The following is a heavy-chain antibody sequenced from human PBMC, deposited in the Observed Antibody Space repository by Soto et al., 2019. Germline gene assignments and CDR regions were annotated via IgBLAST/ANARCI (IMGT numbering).Heavy chain of an antibody. CDR3: ASIAAAGIQFDP. J-gene: IGHJ5*02. CDR2: ISSSSSYI. V-gene: IGHV3-21*01. Sequence: PGGSLRLSCAASGFTFSSYSMNWVRQAPGKGLEWVSSISSSSSYIYYADSVKGRFTISRDNAKNSLYLQMNSLRAEDMAVYYCASIAAAGIQFDPWGQGTLVTVSS. CDR1: GFTFSSYS. D-gene: IGHD6-13*01.